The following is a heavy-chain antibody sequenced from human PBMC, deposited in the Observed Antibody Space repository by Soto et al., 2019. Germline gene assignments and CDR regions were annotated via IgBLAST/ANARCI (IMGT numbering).Heavy chain of an antibody. D-gene: IGHD1-26*01. V-gene: IGHV4-34*01. Sequence: PSETLSLTCAVYGGSFSGYYWSWIRQPPGKGLEWIGEINHSGSTNYNPSLKSRVTISVDTSKNQFSLKLSSVTAADTAVYYCARVNSGSYCLYYWGQGTLVTVSS. J-gene: IGHJ4*02. CDR1: GGSFSGYY. CDR2: INHSGST. CDR3: ARVNSGSYCLYY.